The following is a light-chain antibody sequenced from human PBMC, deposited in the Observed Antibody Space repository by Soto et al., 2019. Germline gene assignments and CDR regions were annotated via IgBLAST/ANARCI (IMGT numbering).Light chain of an antibody. J-gene: IGLJ1*01. CDR2: EGS. CDR1: SSDVGGYNY. CDR3: SSYAGSSSLDV. V-gene: IGLV2-14*01. Sequence: QSSLTQPASVSGSAGQSITISCTGTSSDVGGYNYVSWYQHHPGKAPKLMIYEGSKRPSGVSNRFSGSKSGNTASLTISGLQAEDEADYYCSSYAGSSSLDVFGTGTKVTVL.